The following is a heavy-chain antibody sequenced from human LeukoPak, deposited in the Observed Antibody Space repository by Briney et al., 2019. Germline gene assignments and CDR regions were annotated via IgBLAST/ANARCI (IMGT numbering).Heavy chain of an antibody. CDR1: GFTFSSYA. Sequence: GGSLRLSCAASGFTFSSYAMSWVRQAPGKGLEWVSAISGSGGSTYYADSVKGRFTISRDNSKNTLYLQMNSLRAEDTAVYYCAKVPTYYDFLSGFHVEPSYYFDYWGQGTLVTVSS. J-gene: IGHJ4*02. V-gene: IGHV3-23*01. CDR3: AKVPTYYDFLSGFHVEPSYYFDY. D-gene: IGHD3-3*01. CDR2: ISGSGGST.